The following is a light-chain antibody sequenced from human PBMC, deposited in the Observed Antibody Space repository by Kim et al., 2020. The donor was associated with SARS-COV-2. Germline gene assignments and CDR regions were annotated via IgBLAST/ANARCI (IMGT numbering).Light chain of an antibody. CDR1: QGISSY. CDR2: DAS. V-gene: IGKV1-33*01. Sequence: ASVGDRVSISCQTSQGISSYLTWYQQKPGRAPKLLINDASNLETGVPSRFTGSGSGTDFTFTITSLQPEDIATYYCQQYDDLPLTFGEGTKVDIK. CDR3: QQYDDLPLT. J-gene: IGKJ4*01.